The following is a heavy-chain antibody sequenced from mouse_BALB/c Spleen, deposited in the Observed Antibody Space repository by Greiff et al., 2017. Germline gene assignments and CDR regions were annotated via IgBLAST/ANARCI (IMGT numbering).Heavy chain of an antibody. V-gene: IGHV1-69*02. CDR3: ASRRYYAMDY. J-gene: IGHJ4*01. Sequence: QVQLQQSGAELVKPGASVKLSCKASGYTFTSYWMHWVKQRPGQGLEWIGEIDPSDSYTNYNQKFKGKATLTVDKSSSTAYMQLSSLTSEDSAVYYCASRRYYAMDYWGQGTSVTVSS. CDR1: GYTFTSYW. CDR2: IDPSDSYT.